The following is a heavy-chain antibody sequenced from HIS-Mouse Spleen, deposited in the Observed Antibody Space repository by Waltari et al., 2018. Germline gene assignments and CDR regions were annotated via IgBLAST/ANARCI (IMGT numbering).Heavy chain of an antibody. Sequence: EVQLLESGGGLVQPGGSLRLSCAASGFTFSSYAMSWVRQAPGKWLEWVSAVSGSGGSTYYSDSVKGRFTISRDNSKNTLYLQMNSLRAEDTAVYYCAQNYYGSGSYYYWGQGTLVTVSS. CDR3: AQNYYGSGSYYY. CDR2: VSGSGGST. D-gene: IGHD3-10*01. CDR1: GFTFSSYA. J-gene: IGHJ4*02. V-gene: IGHV3-23*01.